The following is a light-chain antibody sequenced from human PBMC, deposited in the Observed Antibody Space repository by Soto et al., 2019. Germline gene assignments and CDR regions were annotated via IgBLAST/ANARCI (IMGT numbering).Light chain of an antibody. J-gene: IGLJ2*01. CDR1: SSDVGGYNY. V-gene: IGLV2-14*01. CDR3: SSYTSFSTLV. Sequence: QSALTQPASVSGSPGQSITISCTGTSSDVGGYNYVSWYQQHPGKAPKLMIYDVSNRTSGVSNRFSGSKSGNTASLTISGLQAEDEADYYCSSYTSFSTLVFGGGTKVTVL. CDR2: DVS.